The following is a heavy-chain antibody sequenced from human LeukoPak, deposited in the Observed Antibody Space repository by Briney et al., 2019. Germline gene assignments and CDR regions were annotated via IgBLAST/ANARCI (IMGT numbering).Heavy chain of an antibody. V-gene: IGHV3-23*01. CDR1: GFTFSSYA. J-gene: IGHJ4*02. D-gene: IGHD2-2*01. CDR2: LSGGGGGT. Sequence: GGSLRLSCAASGFTFSSYAMGWVRQAPGKGLEWVSALSGGGGGTYYADSVKGRFTISRDNSKNTLYLQMNSLRAEDTAVYYCAKDSDIVVVPALTYDHWGQGTLVVVSS. CDR3: AKDSDIVVVPALTYDH.